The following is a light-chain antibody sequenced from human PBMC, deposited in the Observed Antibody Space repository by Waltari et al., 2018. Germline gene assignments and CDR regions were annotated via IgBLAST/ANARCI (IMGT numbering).Light chain of an antibody. Sequence: DIQMTQSPSSVSASVGDRVTITCRASQDVARWLAWYQQKPGKAPNLLNYAASSLHSGVPSRFSGSGSGTDFTLTISSLQPDDFATYYCQQANSFPPTFGPGTTVDIK. CDR2: AAS. CDR1: QDVARW. V-gene: IGKV1D-12*01. J-gene: IGKJ3*01. CDR3: QQANSFPPT.